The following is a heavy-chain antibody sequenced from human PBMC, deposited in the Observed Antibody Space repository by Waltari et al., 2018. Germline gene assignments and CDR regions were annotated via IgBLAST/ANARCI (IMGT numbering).Heavy chain of an antibody. CDR3: ARDTIAVGYFDL. J-gene: IGHJ4*02. CDR1: GGSIPTYS. V-gene: IGHV4-59*01. D-gene: IGHD6-19*01. CDR2: MFYNGSP. Sequence: QVQLQESGPGLVKPSETLSLTCTVPGGSIPTYSWTWIRQPPGRGLEWIGYMFYNGSPNYNPSLKSRVTISIDTSKNQVSLNLSSVTAADTAIYYCARDTIAVGYFDLWGQGTLVTVSS.